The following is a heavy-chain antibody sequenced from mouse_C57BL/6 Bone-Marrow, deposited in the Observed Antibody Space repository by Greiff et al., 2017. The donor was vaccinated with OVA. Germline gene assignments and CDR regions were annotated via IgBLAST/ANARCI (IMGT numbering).Heavy chain of an antibody. CDR1: GFNIKDYY. CDR3: AGRYYGSSLYWYFDV. J-gene: IGHJ1*03. V-gene: IGHV14-2*01. CDR2: IDPEDGET. Sequence: EVQLKQSGAELVKPGASVKLSCTASGFNIKDYYMHWVKQRTEQGLEWIGRIDPEDGETKYAPKFQGKATITADTSSNTAYLQLSSLTSEDTAVYYCAGRYYGSSLYWYFDVWGTGTTVTVSS. D-gene: IGHD1-1*01.